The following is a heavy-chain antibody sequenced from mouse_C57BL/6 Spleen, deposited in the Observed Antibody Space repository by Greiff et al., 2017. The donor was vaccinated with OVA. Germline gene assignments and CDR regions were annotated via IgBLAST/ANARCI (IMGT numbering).Heavy chain of an antibody. CDR1: GFSLTSYG. V-gene: IGHV2-2*01. CDR3: ARNGGRYWYFDV. D-gene: IGHD3-3*01. CDR2: IWSGGST. Sequence: QVQLQQPGPGLVQPSQSLSITCTVSGFSLTSYGVHWVRQSPGKGLEWLGVIWSGGSTDYNAAFISRLSISKDNSKSQVFFKMNSLQADDTAIYYCARNGGRYWYFDVWGTGTTVTVSS. J-gene: IGHJ1*03.